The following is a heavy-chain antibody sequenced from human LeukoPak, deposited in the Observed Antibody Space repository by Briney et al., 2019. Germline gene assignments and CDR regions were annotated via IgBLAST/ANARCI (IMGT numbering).Heavy chain of an antibody. CDR1: GYTFTGYY. CDR2: INPNSGGT. CDR3: ARVRSIAAPPEE. J-gene: IGHJ4*02. D-gene: IGHD6-6*01. V-gene: IGHV1-2*02. Sequence: ASVKVSCKASGYTFTGYYMHWVRQAPGQGLEWMGWINPNSGGTNYAQKFQGRVTMTRDTSISTAYMELSRLRSDDTAVYYCARVRSIAAPPEEWGQGTLVTVSS.